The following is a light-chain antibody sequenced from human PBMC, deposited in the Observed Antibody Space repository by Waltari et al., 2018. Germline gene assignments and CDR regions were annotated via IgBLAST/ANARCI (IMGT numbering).Light chain of an antibody. CDR2: GAS. V-gene: IGKV3-15*01. CDR3: QQYNNWPRT. CDR1: QSVSSQ. Sequence: EIVMTQSPATLSVSPGDRATLSCRASQSVSSQLAWYQQKPGQAPRLLIFGASARATGIPVWFSGSGSGTEFTLTISSLQSEDFAIYYCQQYNNWPRTFGQGTKLEIK. J-gene: IGKJ2*01.